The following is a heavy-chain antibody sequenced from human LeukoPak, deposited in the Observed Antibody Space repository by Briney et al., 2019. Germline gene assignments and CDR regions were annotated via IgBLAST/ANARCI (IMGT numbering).Heavy chain of an antibody. CDR2: ISGSGGST. J-gene: IGHJ4*02. D-gene: IGHD3-22*01. Sequence: GGSLRLSCAASGFTFSSYAMSWVRQAPGKGLEWVSAISGSGGSTYYADSVKGRFTISRDNSKNTLYLQMNSLRAEDTAVYYCAKDGGYHYYDSSGLFDYWGQGTLVTVSS. CDR1: GFTFSSYA. V-gene: IGHV3-23*01. CDR3: AKDGGYHYYDSSGLFDY.